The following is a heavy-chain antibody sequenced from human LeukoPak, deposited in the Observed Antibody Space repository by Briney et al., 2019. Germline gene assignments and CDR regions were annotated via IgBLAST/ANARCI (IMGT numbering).Heavy chain of an antibody. CDR3: AKGVRITMVRGAFDI. Sequence: GGSLRLSCGASGLTFSFYGMHWVRQAPGKGLGWVSGISWNSGSIGYADSVKGRFTISRDNAKNSLYLQMNSLRAEDTALYYCAKGVRITMVRGAFDIWGQGTMVTVSS. CDR2: ISWNSGSI. J-gene: IGHJ3*02. CDR1: GLTFSFYG. V-gene: IGHV3-9*01. D-gene: IGHD3-10*01.